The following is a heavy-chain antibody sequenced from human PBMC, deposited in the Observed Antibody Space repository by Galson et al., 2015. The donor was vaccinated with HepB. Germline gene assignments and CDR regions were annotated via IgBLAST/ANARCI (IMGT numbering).Heavy chain of an antibody. D-gene: IGHD2-21*01. CDR3: ARTVYYSDGDYHERHFDH. J-gene: IGHJ4*02. V-gene: IGHV3-30*02. CDR1: GFTFSSFG. CDR2: IRYDGNTR. Sequence: SLRLSCAASGFTFSSFGMHWVRQAPGEGLEWVAFIRYDGNTRFYSNSVKGRFTMSRDNSKNTLYLQINSLRTDDTAVYYCARTVYYSDGDYHERHFDHWGQGTLVTVSS.